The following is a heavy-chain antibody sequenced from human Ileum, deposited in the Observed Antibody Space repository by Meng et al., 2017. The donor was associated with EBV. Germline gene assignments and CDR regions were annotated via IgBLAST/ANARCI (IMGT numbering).Heavy chain of an antibody. D-gene: IGHD3-9*01. Sequence: QVQLKGSGPGLVKPSGTLSLTCAVSGGSVSSGNWWSWVRQSPGKGLEWIGEIYQSGSTNYNPSLESRVTISLDKSENQLSLRLTSVTAADTAVYYCAREGGSFDILTGYDIWGQGTLVTVSS. J-gene: IGHJ4*02. CDR2: IYQSGST. CDR1: GGSVSSGNW. CDR3: AREGGSFDILTGYDI. V-gene: IGHV4-4*02.